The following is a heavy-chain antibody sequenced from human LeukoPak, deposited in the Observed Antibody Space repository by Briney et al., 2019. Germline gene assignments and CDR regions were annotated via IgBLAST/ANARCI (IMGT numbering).Heavy chain of an antibody. V-gene: IGHV1-2*02. CDR2: INPNSGGT. CDR1: GYTFTGYY. D-gene: IGHD2-21*02. Sequence: GASVKVSCKASGYTFTGYYMHWVRQAPGQGLEWMGWINPNSGGTNYAQKFQGRVTMTRDTSISTAYMELSRLRSDDTAVYYCARGLDRTYCGGDCYYYYYYYMGVWGKGTTVTVSS. J-gene: IGHJ6*03. CDR3: ARGLDRTYCGGDCYYYYYYYMGV.